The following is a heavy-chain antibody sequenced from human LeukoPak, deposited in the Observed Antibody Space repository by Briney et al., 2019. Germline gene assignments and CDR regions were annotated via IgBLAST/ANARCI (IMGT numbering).Heavy chain of an antibody. CDR1: GYSISSGYY. Sequence: PSETLSLTCTVSGYSISSGYYWGWIRQPPGKGLEWIGSIYHSGSTYYNPSLKSRVTISVDTSKNQFSLNLSSVIATDTAVYYCARSPRVATILGPAYVFDLWGQGTLVPVSS. CDR2: IYHSGST. V-gene: IGHV4-38-2*02. CDR3: ARSPRVATILGPAYVFDL. D-gene: IGHD5-12*01. J-gene: IGHJ3*01.